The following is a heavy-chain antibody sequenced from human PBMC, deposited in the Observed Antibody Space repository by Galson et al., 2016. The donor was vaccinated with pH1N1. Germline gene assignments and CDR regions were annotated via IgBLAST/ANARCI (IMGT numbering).Heavy chain of an antibody. D-gene: IGHD4-17*01. CDR1: GFSLSTSGVG. V-gene: IGHV2-5*01. J-gene: IGHJ4*02. CDR3: AHKSYGDYVGYFSY. CDR2: IYWNDDK. Sequence: VKPTQTLTLTCTFSGFSLSTSGVGVGWIRQPPGKALEWLALIYWNDDKRYSPSLKSRLTITKDTSKNQVVLTMTNMDPVDTATYYCAHKSYGDYVGYFSYWGKGTLVTVSS.